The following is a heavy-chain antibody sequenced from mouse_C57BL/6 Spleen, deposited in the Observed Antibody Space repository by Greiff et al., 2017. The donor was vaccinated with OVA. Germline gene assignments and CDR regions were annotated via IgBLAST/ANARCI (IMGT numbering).Heavy chain of an antibody. V-gene: IGHV1-59*01. J-gene: IGHJ2*01. CDR1: GYTFTSYW. Sequence: QVQLKQPGAELVRPGTSVKLSCKASGYTFTSYWMHWVKQRPGQGLEWIGVIDPSDSYTNYNQKFKGKATLTVDTSSSTAYMQLSSLTSEDSAVYYCARFTTVAAVDYWGQGTTLTVSS. CDR3: ARFTTVAAVDY. CDR2: IDPSDSYT. D-gene: IGHD1-1*01.